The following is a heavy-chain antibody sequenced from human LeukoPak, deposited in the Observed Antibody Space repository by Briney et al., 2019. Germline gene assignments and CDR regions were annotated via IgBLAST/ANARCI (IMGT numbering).Heavy chain of an antibody. V-gene: IGHV3-7*04. Sequence: PGGSLRLSCAASGFTFSGHNMNWVRQAPGKGLEWVANIKQDGSEKYYADSVKGRFTISRDNAKNSLYLQMNSLRAEDTAVYYCARVCGPSDDAFDIWGQGTMVTVSS. J-gene: IGHJ3*02. CDR3: ARVCGPSDDAFDI. CDR1: GFTFSGHN. CDR2: IKQDGSEK. D-gene: IGHD2-21*01.